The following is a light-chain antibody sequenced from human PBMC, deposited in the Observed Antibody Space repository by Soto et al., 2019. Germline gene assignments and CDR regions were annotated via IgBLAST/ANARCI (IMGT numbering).Light chain of an antibody. CDR2: GAS. CDR3: QHYEASPWT. CDR1: QSVSSSY. Sequence: EIVLTQSPCTLSLSPGERATLSCRASQSVSSSYLAWYQQKPGQAPRLLIDGASSSATGIPDRFSCSGSGAYFTPTISKLEPEDFAVFYGQHYEASPWTSDQGTKVEIK. J-gene: IGKJ1*01. V-gene: IGKV3-20*01.